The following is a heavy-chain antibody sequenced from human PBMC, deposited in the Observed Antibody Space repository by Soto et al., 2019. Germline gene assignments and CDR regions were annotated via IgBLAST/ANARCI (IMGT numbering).Heavy chain of an antibody. CDR3: ARRVQVWLPDYYGMDV. Sequence: QAQLVQSGAEVKKPGASVNVSCKASGYDYVTYAITWVRQRPGQGLEWMGWISTLNGNTNYAQNFQGRVTMTTDTSTRIVHLGLRRLRSDDTAVYYGARRVQVWLPDYYGMDVWGQGTTVTVSS. D-gene: IGHD5-18*01. J-gene: IGHJ6*02. CDR1: GYDYVTYA. V-gene: IGHV1-18*01. CDR2: ISTLNGNT.